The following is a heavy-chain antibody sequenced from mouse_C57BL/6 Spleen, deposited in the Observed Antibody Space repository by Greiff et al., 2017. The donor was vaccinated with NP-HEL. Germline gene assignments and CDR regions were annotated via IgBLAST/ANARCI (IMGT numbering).Heavy chain of an antibody. CDR3: ARGLFDY. CDR1: GYAFSSSW. V-gene: IGHV1-82*01. J-gene: IGHJ2*01. Sequence: QVQLQQSGPELVKPGASVKISCKASGYAFSSSWMNWVKQRPGKGLEWIGRIYPGDGDTNYNRKFKGKATLTADKSSSTAYMQLSSLASEDSAVYFCARGLFDYWGQGTTLTVSS. CDR2: IYPGDGDT.